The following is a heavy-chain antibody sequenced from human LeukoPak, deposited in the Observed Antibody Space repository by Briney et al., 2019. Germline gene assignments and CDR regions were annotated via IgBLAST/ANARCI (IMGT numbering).Heavy chain of an antibody. Sequence: PSETLSLTCTVSGGSISSYYWNWIRQPPGKGLEWIGSIYHSGSTYYNPSLKSRVTISVDTSKNQFSLKLSSGTAADTAVYYCARVRGTDSYYYMDVWGKGTTVTVSS. CDR2: IYHSGST. V-gene: IGHV4-38-2*02. J-gene: IGHJ6*03. CDR3: ARVRGTDSYYYMDV. CDR1: GGSISSYY. D-gene: IGHD3-16*01.